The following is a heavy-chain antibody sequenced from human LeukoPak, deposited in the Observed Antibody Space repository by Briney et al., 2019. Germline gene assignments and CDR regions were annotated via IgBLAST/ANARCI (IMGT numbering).Heavy chain of an antibody. J-gene: IGHJ4*02. D-gene: IGHD2-2*01. CDR1: GFTFSSYA. Sequence: PGGSLRLSCAASGFTFSSYAMIWVRQAPGKGLEWVSGISGSGGTTYYADSVKGRFTISRDNSKNTLYLQMNSLRAEDTAVYYCANFAGGIVPPGRYWGQGTLITVSS. CDR2: ISGSGGTT. V-gene: IGHV3-23*01. CDR3: ANFAGGIVPPGRY.